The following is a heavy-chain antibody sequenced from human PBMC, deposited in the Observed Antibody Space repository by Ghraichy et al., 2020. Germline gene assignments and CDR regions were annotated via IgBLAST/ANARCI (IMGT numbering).Heavy chain of an antibody. Sequence: SETLSLTCTVSGGSIATYYWNWIRQPPGKGLEWVAYINYTGSTDYNPSLKSRLTISVETSKNKFSLELRSVTAADTAVYYCARGHGDYGYYLDYWGQGTLVTVSS. J-gene: IGHJ4*02. D-gene: IGHD4-17*01. V-gene: IGHV4-59*01. CDR3: ARGHGDYGYYLDY. CDR1: GGSIATYY. CDR2: INYTGST.